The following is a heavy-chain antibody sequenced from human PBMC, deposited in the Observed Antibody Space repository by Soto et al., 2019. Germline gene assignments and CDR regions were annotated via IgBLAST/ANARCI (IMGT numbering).Heavy chain of an antibody. D-gene: IGHD3-22*01. V-gene: IGHV3-13*04. CDR2: IGTAGDT. CDR3: ARGDYYDSSGPFSDAFDI. Sequence: PGGSLRLSCAASGFTFSSYDMHWVRQATGKGLEWVSRIGTAGDTYYLDSVKGRFTISRDNAKNSLYLQMNSLRAEDTAVYYCARGDYYDSSGPFSDAFDIWGQGTMVTVSS. CDR1: GFTFSSYD. J-gene: IGHJ3*02.